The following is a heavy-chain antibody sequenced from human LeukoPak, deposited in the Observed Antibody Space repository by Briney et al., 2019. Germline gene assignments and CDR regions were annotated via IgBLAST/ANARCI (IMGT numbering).Heavy chain of an antibody. CDR2: MNPNSGNT. J-gene: IGHJ4*02. CDR3: ARGRGGFPTDDY. CDR1: GYTFTSYD. V-gene: IGHV1-8*01. D-gene: IGHD2-15*01. Sequence: ALVKVSCKASGYTFTSYDINWVRQATGQGLEWMGWMNPNSGNTGYAQKFQGRVTMTRNTSISTAYMELSSLRSEDTAVYYCARGRGGFPTDDYWGQGTLVTVSS.